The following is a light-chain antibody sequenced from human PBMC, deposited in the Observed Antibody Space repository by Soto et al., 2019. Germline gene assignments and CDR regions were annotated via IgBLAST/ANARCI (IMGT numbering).Light chain of an antibody. J-gene: IGKJ3*01. CDR3: QQYCSSPFT. CDR1: QRVSSSY. V-gene: IGKV3-20*01. CDR2: GAS. Sequence: EIVLTQSPGPLSLSPGESATLACRASQRVSSSYLAWYQQKPGQAPRLLIYGASSRATGIPDRFSGSGSGTDFTLTISRLEPEDFAVYYCQQYCSSPFTFGPGTRVDSK.